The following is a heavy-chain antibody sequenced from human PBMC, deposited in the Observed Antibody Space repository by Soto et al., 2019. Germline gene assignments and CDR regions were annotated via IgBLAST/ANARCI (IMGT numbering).Heavy chain of an antibody. CDR2: INTYNGNT. V-gene: IGHV1-18*01. CDR1: GYTFTNYG. J-gene: IGHJ4*02. Sequence: QVQLVQSGAEVKKPGASVKVSCKASGYTFTNYGIIWVRQAPGQGLEWMGWINTYNGNTNYAQNLQGRVPLTTDTSTSTAYMELRPLRSDDTAMYYCARAGQYSRSNYWLHTSDYWGQGTLVTVSS. D-gene: IGHD6-13*01. CDR3: ARAGQYSRSNYWLHTSDY.